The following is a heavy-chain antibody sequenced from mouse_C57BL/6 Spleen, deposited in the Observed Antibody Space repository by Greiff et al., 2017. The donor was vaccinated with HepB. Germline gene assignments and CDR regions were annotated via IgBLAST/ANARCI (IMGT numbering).Heavy chain of an antibody. Sequence: VQLQQPGAELVRPGTSVKLSCKASGYTFTSYWMHWVKQRPGQGLEWIGVIDPSDSYTNYNQKFKGKATLTVDTSSSTAYMQLSSLTSEDSAVYYCASGSSYYFDYWGQGTTLTVSS. CDR3: ASGSSYYFDY. CDR2: IDPSDSYT. V-gene: IGHV1-59*01. CDR1: GYTFTSYW. D-gene: IGHD1-1*01. J-gene: IGHJ2*01.